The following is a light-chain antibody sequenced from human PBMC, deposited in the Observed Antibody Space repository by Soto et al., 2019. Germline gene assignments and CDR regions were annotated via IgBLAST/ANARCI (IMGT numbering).Light chain of an antibody. CDR3: SSYAGSNIGI. J-gene: IGLJ2*01. CDR2: RNN. V-gene: IGLV1-47*01. Sequence: QSVLTQPPSASGTPGQRVTISCSGSSSNIGSNYVYWYQQLPGTAPKLLIYRNNQRPSGVPDRFSGSKSGTSASLAISGLRSEDEADYYCSSYAGSNIGIFGGGTKLTVL. CDR1: SSNIGSNY.